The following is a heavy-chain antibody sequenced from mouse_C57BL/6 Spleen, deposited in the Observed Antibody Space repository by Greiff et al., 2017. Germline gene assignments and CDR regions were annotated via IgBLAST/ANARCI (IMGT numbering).Heavy chain of an antibody. J-gene: IGHJ4*01. CDR3: ARQRGYAMDY. CDR1: GYSFTDYN. V-gene: IGHV1-39*01. CDR2: IKPNYGTT. Sequence: EVQLQQSGPELVKPGASVKISCKASGYSFTDYNMNWVQQSNGKSLEWIGVIKPNYGTTSYNQKFKGKATLTVDQSSSTVYMQLNSLTSEDSAVYFCARQRGYAMDYWGQGTSVTVSS.